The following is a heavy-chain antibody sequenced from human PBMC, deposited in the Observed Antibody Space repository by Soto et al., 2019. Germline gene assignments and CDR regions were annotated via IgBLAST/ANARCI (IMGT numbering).Heavy chain of an antibody. CDR2: ISGSGGST. CDR1: GFTFSSYA. J-gene: IGHJ6*03. D-gene: IGHD2-8*01. CDR3: TTETMLYGDYYYYYMDV. Sequence: GGSLRLSCAASGFTFSSYAMSWVRQAPGKGLEWVSAISGSGGSTYYADSVKGRFTISRDNSKNTLYLQMNSLRAEDTAVYYCTTETMLYGDYYYYYMDVWGKGTTVTVSS. V-gene: IGHV3-23*01.